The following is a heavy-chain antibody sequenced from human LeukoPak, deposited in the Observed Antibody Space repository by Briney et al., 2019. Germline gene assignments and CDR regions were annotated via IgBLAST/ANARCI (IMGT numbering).Heavy chain of an antibody. CDR3: AKEKEYGDGYKVGYFQH. V-gene: IGHV3-30*02. CDR2: IRYDGSNK. CDR1: GFTFSSYG. Sequence: GGPLRLSCAASGFTFSSYGMHWVRQAPGKGLEWVAFIRYDGSNKYYADSVKGRFTITRDNSNTSLYLQMNSLRAEDTAVYYCAKEKEYGDGYKVGYFQHWGQGTLVTVSS. J-gene: IGHJ1*01. D-gene: IGHD5-24*01.